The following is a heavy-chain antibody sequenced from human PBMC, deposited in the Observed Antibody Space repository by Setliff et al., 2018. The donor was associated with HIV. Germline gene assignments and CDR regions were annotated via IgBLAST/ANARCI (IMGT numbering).Heavy chain of an antibody. V-gene: IGHV1-3*01. J-gene: IGHJ3*02. CDR1: GYTFTTYA. Sequence: ASVKVSCKASGYTFTTYAMHWVRQAPGQSLEWMGWINAGNGNTKYSQKFQGRVTITRDTSASSAYMDLSSLRSEDTAVYYCAREGQWLDMGDAFDIWGQGTMVTVSS. CDR2: INAGNGNT. D-gene: IGHD6-19*01. CDR3: AREGQWLDMGDAFDI.